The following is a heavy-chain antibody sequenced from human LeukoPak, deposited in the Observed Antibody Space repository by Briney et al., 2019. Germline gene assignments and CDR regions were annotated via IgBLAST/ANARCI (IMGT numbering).Heavy chain of an antibody. Sequence: GGSLRLSCAASGFTFSSYAMSWVRQAPGKGLEWVSAISGSGGSTYYADSVKGRFTISRDNSKNTLYLQMNSLRAEVTAVYYCAKVPREGYCSGGSCYVFYFDYWGQGTMVTVSS. V-gene: IGHV3-23*01. D-gene: IGHD2-15*01. CDR2: ISGSGGST. J-gene: IGHJ4*02. CDR1: GFTFSSYA. CDR3: AKVPREGYCSGGSCYVFYFDY.